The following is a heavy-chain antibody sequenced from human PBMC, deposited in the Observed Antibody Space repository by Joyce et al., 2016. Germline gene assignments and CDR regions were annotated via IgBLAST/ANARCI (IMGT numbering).Heavy chain of an antibody. Sequence: QVQLQQWGAGLLQPSETLSLTCGVSGGPFRGFFWTWVRQPPGKGLEWIGDITNRGATNYNPSLKSRSTLSVDTSKNQFSLKLTSLSAADTAVYYCARSQWLAPLMYWGQGTPVTVSS. V-gene: IGHV4-34*01. J-gene: IGHJ4*02. CDR3: ARSQWLAPLMY. CDR2: ITNRGAT. CDR1: GGPFRGFF. D-gene: IGHD6-19*01.